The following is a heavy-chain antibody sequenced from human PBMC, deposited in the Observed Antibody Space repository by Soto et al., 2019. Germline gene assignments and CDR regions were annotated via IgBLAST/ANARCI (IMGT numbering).Heavy chain of an antibody. J-gene: IGHJ4*02. CDR1: GGSISSSSYY. D-gene: IGHD6-19*01. Sequence: QLQLQESGPGLVKPSETLSLTCTVSGGSISSSSYYWGWIRQPPGKGLEWIGSIYYSGSTYYNPCRRSRVTISVDPSKHQFAPTLRSVTAADTAVYYGARHAAHSGGFTDFWGQGTLVTVSS. CDR3: ARHAAHSGGFTDF. V-gene: IGHV4-39*01. CDR2: IYYSGST.